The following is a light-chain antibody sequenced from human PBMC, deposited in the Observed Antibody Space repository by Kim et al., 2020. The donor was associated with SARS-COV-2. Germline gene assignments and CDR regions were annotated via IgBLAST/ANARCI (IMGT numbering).Light chain of an antibody. Sequence: RVTIYCAGSSSNIGAGYDVHWYKQLPGTAPNLLIFGTSKRPSGVPDRFSGSKSGTSASLAITGLQHEDEADYYCQSYDSSLSGVVFGGGTQLTVL. V-gene: IGLV1-40*01. CDR2: GTS. CDR3: QSYDSSLSGVV. CDR1: SSNIGAGYD. J-gene: IGLJ2*01.